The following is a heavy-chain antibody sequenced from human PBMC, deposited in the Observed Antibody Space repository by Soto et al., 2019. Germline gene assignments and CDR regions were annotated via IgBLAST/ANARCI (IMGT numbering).Heavy chain of an antibody. CDR1: GFTFSSYA. V-gene: IGHV3-30-3*01. CDR2: ISYDGSNK. CDR3: ARGGDDCGDAFDI. J-gene: IGHJ3*02. D-gene: IGHD2-21*02. Sequence: QVQLVESGGGVVQPGRSLRLSCAASGFTFSSYAMHWVRQAPGKGLEWVAVISYDGSNKYYADSVKGRFTISRDNSKNTRNLQMHSLRAEDTAVYYCARGGDDCGDAFDIWGQGTMVTVSS.